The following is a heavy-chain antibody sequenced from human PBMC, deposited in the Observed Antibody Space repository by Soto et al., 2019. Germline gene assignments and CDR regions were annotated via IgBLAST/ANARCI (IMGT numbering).Heavy chain of an antibody. Sequence: QVQLVESGGGVVQPGRSLRLSCAASGFTFSSYAMHWVRQAPGKGLEWVAVISYDGSNKYYADSVKGRFTISRDNSKNTLYLQMNSLRAEDTAVYYCARGWYYDFWSGYRYGMDVWGQGTTVTVSS. D-gene: IGHD3-3*01. V-gene: IGHV3-30-3*01. CDR1: GFTFSSYA. CDR2: ISYDGSNK. J-gene: IGHJ6*02. CDR3: ARGWYYDFWSGYRYGMDV.